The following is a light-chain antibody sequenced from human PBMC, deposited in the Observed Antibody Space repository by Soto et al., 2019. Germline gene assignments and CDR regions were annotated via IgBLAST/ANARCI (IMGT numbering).Light chain of an antibody. CDR1: QSVSIN. V-gene: IGKV3-15*01. J-gene: IGKJ4*01. Sequence: EIVLTQSPGTLSVSPGERASLSCRASQSVSINLAWYQQKPGQAPRLLIYGASTRATGIPARFSGSGSGTEFTLTISSLEPEDFAVYYCQQRTNSPLTFGGGTKVDIK. CDR2: GAS. CDR3: QQRTNSPLT.